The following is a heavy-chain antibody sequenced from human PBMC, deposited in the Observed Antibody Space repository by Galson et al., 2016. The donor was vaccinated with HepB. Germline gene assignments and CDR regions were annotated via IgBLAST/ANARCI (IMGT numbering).Heavy chain of an antibody. J-gene: IGHJ3*01. Sequence: QSGAEVKKPGESLKISCKTSGYGFTRYWNGWVRQMPGRGLEWMGNTYPEDSETRYSPSFQGQVTIPSDKSTKTVDLQWSGLKASDTATYYCARVAWGPDDAFDVWGQGTVVTVSS. CDR1: GYGFTRYW. V-gene: IGHV5-51*03. D-gene: IGHD7-27*01. CDR3: ARVAWGPDDAFDV. CDR2: TYPEDSET.